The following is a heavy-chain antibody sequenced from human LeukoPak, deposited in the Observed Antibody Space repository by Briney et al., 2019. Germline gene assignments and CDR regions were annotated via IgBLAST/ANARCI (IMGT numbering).Heavy chain of an antibody. D-gene: IGHD3-10*01. J-gene: IGHJ4*02. CDR3: ARFTMVRGVPLGPVDY. Sequence: ASVKVSCKASGYTFTSYAMNWVRQAPGQGLEWMGWINTNTGNPTYAQGFTGRFVFSLDTSVSTAYLQISSLKAEDTAVYYCARFTMVRGVPLGPVDYWGQGTLVTVSS. CDR1: GYTFTSYA. V-gene: IGHV7-4-1*02. CDR2: INTNTGNP.